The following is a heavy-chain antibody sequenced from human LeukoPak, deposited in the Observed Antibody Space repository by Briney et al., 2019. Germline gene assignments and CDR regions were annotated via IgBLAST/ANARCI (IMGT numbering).Heavy chain of an antibody. V-gene: IGHV5-51*01. J-gene: IGHJ4*02. CDR3: ARRGWNTELFEY. D-gene: IGHD1-1*01. Sequence: GESLKISCKGSGYSFTSYWIGWVRQVPGKGLEWMGTIYPGDSDTRYSPSFQGQVTISADKSINNAYLQWSSLKASGSAIYYCARRGWNTELFEYWGQGTLVTVSS. CDR2: IYPGDSDT. CDR1: GYSFTSYW.